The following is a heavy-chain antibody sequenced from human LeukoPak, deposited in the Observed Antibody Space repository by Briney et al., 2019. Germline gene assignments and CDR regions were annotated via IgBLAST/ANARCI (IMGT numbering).Heavy chain of an antibody. CDR3: ARNLLGDYYYYGMDV. D-gene: IGHD3-10*01. CDR2: INAGNGNT. V-gene: IGHV1-3*01. J-gene: IGHJ6*02. CDR1: GYTFTSYG. Sequence: ASVKVSCKASGYTFTSYGISWVRQAPGQRLEWMGWINAGNGNTKYSQKFQGRVTITRDTSASTAYMELSSLRSEDTAVYYCARNLLGDYYYYGMDVWGQGTTVTVSS.